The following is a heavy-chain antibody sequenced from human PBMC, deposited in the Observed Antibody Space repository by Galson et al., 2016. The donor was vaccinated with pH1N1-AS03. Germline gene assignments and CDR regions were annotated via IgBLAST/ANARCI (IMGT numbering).Heavy chain of an antibody. CDR3: AKKFYYDSSGHHLDVADV. CDR2: ISGSGGST. CDR1: GFTFSNYA. D-gene: IGHD3-22*01. J-gene: IGHJ3*01. Sequence: SLRLSCAASGFTFSNYAMTWVRQAPGKGLEWVSSISGSGGSTNSADSVRDRFSISRDNSKNTLFLQMNRLRADDTAVYYCAKKFYYDSSGHHLDVADVWGQGIAVTVSS. V-gene: IGHV3-23*01.